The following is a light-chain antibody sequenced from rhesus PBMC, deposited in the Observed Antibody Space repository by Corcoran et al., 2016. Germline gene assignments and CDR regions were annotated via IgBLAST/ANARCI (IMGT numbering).Light chain of an antibody. CDR3: QQYSSSPPT. CDR2: KAS. J-gene: IGKJ4*01. CDR1: QSISSW. V-gene: IGKV1-22*01. Sequence: DIQMTQSPSSLSASVGDTVTITCRASQSISSWLAWYQQKPGKAPKLLIYKASSLQSGGPSRFSGIGSGTDFPLNISSRQSADFATYYFQQYSSSPPTFGGGTKVELK.